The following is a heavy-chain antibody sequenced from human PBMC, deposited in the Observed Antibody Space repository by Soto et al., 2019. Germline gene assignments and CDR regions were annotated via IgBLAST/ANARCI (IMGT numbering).Heavy chain of an antibody. V-gene: IGHV4-30-4*08. Sequence: SETLSPTCTVSGASISSGTYYWNWIRQSPEKGLEWIGCIHPSGGTHYNPSIKSRVSISDDTSKNQFSLNMSAVTAADTAVYYRARGVDYSKSGYWGQGTLVTV. CDR1: GASISSGTYY. D-gene: IGHD4-4*01. CDR3: ARGVDYSKSGY. J-gene: IGHJ4*02. CDR2: IHPSGGT.